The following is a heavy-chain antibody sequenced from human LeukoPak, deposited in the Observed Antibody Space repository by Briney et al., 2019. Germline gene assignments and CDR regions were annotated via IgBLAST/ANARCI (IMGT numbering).Heavy chain of an antibody. CDR2: IRADGGEI. Sequence: GGSLRLSCEASGFSFSTSWMTWVRQAPGKGLEWLANIRADGGEIYYVDSVKGRFAISRDNAKNSLYLQMDSLRVEDTAVYYCASDGNDWNDFDYWGQGTLVTVSS. CDR1: GFSFSTSW. J-gene: IGHJ4*02. V-gene: IGHV3-7*01. D-gene: IGHD1-1*01. CDR3: ASDGNDWNDFDY.